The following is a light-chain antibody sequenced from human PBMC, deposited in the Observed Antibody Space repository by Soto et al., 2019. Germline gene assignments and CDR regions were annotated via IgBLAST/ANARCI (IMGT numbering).Light chain of an antibody. CDR3: QSSDNSLSRV. CDR1: SSNIGAGFD. Sequence: QSVLTQPPAVTGAPGQTVTISCTESSSNIGAGFDVHWYQQVPGTAPRLLIYGNTNRPSGVPDRFSGSKSGTSASLAITGLQAEDEADYYCQSSDNSLSRVFGTGTKVTVL. V-gene: IGLV1-40*01. J-gene: IGLJ1*01. CDR2: GNT.